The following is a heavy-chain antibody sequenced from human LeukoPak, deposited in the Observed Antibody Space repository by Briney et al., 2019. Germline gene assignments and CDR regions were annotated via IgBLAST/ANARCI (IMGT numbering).Heavy chain of an antibody. D-gene: IGHD1-26*01. CDR3: ARDSISGSYVHYDN. V-gene: IGHV7-4-1*02. Sequence: ASVKVSCKASGGTFSSYAISWVRQAPGQGLEWMGGINTNTGNPTYAQGFTGRFVFSLDTSVSTAYLQINSLKAEDTAVYYCARDSISGSYVHYDNWGQGTLVTVSS. J-gene: IGHJ4*02. CDR1: GGTFSSYA. CDR2: INTNTGNP.